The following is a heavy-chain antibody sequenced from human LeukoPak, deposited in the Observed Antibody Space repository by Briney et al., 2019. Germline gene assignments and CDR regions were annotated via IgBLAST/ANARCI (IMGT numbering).Heavy chain of an antibody. CDR1: GYTFTSYD. D-gene: IGHD7-27*01. J-gene: IGHJ4*02. CDR2: MNPNSGNT. Sequence: VASVIVSCKASGYTFTSYDINWVRQAPGQGLEWLGWMNPNSGNTGYAQKFQGRVTITRNTSISTAYMELSSLRSEDTAIYYCARADWGSGDYWGQGTLVTVSS. V-gene: IGHV1-8*01. CDR3: ARADWGSGDY.